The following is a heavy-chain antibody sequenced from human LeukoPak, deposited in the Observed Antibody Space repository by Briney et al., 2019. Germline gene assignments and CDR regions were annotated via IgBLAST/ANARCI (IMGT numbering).Heavy chain of an antibody. J-gene: IGHJ4*02. CDR2: IWPDGSKK. CDR1: GFTFSTYA. V-gene: IGHV3-33*06. D-gene: IGHD3-16*02. CDR3: AKGGYDYVWGSYPLVPSDY. Sequence: PGRSLRLSCAASGFTFSTYAMHWVRQAPGKGLEWVAFIWPDGSKKYYADSVKGRFTISRDNSKNTLYLQMNSLRAEDTAVYYCAKGGYDYVWGSYPLVPSDYWGQGTLVTVSS.